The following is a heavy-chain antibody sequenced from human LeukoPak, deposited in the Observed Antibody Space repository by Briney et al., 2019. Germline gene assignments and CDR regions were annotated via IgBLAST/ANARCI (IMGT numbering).Heavy chain of an antibody. D-gene: IGHD2-2*02. CDR3: ARARYCSSPSCYRSPFDP. CDR1: GYTFTSYD. J-gene: IGHJ5*02. CDR2: MNPNSGNT. V-gene: IGHV1-8*02. Sequence: GASVKVSCKASGYTFTSYDINWVRQATGQGLEWMGWMNPNSGNTGYAHKFQGRVTMTRNTPISTAYMELSSLRSEDTAVYYCARARYCSSPSCYRSPFDPWGQGPLVTVSS.